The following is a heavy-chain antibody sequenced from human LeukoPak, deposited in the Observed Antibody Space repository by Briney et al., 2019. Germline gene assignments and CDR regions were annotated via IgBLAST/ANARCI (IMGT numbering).Heavy chain of an antibody. CDR1: GFTFSSYG. D-gene: IGHD3-10*01. J-gene: IGHJ4*02. CDR2: IWYGGSNK. CDR3: AKSRLPLLWFGELPY. V-gene: IGHV3-30*02. Sequence: PGGSLRLSCAASGFTFSSYGMHWVRQAPGKGLEWVAVIWYGGSNKYYADSVKGRFTISRDNSKNTLYLQMNSLRAEDTAVYYCAKSRLPLLWFGELPYWGQGTLVTVSS.